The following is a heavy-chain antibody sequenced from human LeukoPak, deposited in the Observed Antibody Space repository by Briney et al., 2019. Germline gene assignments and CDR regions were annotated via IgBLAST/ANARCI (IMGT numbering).Heavy chain of an antibody. Sequence: SSETLSLTCTVSGASISSYYWSWIRQPAGKGLEWIGRIYISGSTNYNPSLKSRVTMSVDTSKNQFPLKLSSVTAADTAVYYCARSWQWLPLDYWGQGTLVTVSS. CDR2: IYISGST. D-gene: IGHD6-19*01. CDR1: GASISSYY. CDR3: ARSWQWLPLDY. V-gene: IGHV4-4*07. J-gene: IGHJ4*02.